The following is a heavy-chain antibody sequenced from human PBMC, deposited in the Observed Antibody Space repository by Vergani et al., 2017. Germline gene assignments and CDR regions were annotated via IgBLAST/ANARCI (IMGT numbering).Heavy chain of an antibody. CDR2: IWYDGSNK. Sequence: VQLVESGGGVVQPGRSLRLSCAASGFTFSSYGMHWVRQAPGKGLEWVAVIWYDGSNKYYADSVKGRFTISRDNSKNTLYLQMNSLRAEDTAVYYCARDQSLSYGSGSQDYYYYGMDVWGQGP. D-gene: IGHD3-10*01. CDR3: ARDQSLSYGSGSQDYYYYGMDV. V-gene: IGHV3-33*01. CDR1: GFTFSSYG. J-gene: IGHJ6*02.